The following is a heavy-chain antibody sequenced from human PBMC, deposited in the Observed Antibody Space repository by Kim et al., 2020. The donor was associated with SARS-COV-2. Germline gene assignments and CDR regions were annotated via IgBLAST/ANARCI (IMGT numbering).Heavy chain of an antibody. CDR1: GYTFTGYY. D-gene: IGHD6-13*01. CDR3: ARDRGPSWSYIYYYYGMDV. CDR2: INPNSGGT. Sequence: ASVKVSCKASGYTFTGYYMHWVRQAPGQGLEWMGWINPNSGGTNYAQKFQGRVTMTRDTSISTAYMELSRLRSDDTAVYYCARDRGPSWSYIYYYYGMDVWGQGTTVTVSS. V-gene: IGHV1-2*02. J-gene: IGHJ6*02.